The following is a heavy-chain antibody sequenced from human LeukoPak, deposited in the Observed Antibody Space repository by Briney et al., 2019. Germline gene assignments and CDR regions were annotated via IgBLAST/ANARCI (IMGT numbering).Heavy chain of an antibody. V-gene: IGHV5-51*01. CDR3: ARLADDYSNYVGWFDP. CDR2: FYADDSGT. D-gene: IGHD4-11*01. Sequence: GGSLKISFQGSGYSFTRYLIGWVRQLPGQGLEWMRIFYADDSGTRYSPSFQGQVTISADKSISTAYLQWSSLKASDTAMYYCARLADDYSNYVGWFDPWGQGTLVTVSS. CDR1: GYSFTRYL. J-gene: IGHJ5*02.